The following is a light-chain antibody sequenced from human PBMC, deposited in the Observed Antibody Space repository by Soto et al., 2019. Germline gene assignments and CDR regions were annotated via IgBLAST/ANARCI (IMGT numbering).Light chain of an antibody. V-gene: IGKV2-28*01. CDR3: MQALQTPLT. CDR2: LGS. J-gene: IGKJ4*01. CDR1: QSLLHTDGYNY. Sequence: DIVMTQSPLSLPVTPGEPASISCTSSQSLLHTDGYNYLDWYLQKPGQSPQLLIYLGSLRASGVPDRFSGSASGTDFTLRISRVEAEDVGVYYCMQALQTPLTFGGGTKVEIK.